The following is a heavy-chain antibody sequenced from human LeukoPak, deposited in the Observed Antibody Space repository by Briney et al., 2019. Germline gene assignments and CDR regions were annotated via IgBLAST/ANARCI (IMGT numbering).Heavy chain of an antibody. J-gene: IGHJ5*02. CDR3: ARGGALPRDFWSANWFDP. CDR1: GFTFSSYW. CDR2: IKQDGSEK. V-gene: IGHV3-7*03. D-gene: IGHD3-3*01. Sequence: QPERSLRLSCAASGFTFSSYWMSWVRQAPGKGLEWVANIKQDGSEKYYVDSVKGRFTISRDNAKNSLYLQMNSLRAEDTAVYYCARGGALPRDFWSANWFDPWGQGTLVTVSS.